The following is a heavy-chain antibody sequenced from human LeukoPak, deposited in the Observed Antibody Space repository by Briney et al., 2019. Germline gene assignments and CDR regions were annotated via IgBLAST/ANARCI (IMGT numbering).Heavy chain of an antibody. J-gene: IGHJ4*02. Sequence: GEALRHSCGASGFSFRNDVMPCVRQAPGKGLEYAPAISSNGGSTYYANSVKGRFTISRENSENTLYLQMGSLGADDLAVYYCARGGDHMPSPFDYWGQGTLVTVSS. CDR3: ARGGDHMPSPFDY. CDR1: GFSFRNDV. D-gene: IGHD2-2*01. V-gene: IGHV3-64*01. CDR2: ISSNGGST.